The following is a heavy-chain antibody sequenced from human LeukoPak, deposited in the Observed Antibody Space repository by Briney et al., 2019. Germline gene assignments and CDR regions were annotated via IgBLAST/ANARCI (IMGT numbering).Heavy chain of an antibody. D-gene: IGHD2-15*01. CDR2: ISGGAVST. V-gene: IGHV3-23*01. J-gene: IGHJ4*02. Sequence: GGSLRLSCAASGFTFSSYNMNWVRQAPGKGLEWVSGISGGAVSTNYADSVKGRFTISRDNSKNTLYLQMNSLRVEDTAVYYCAKSGRYCSGGSCYQEASLDYWGQGILVTVSS. CDR3: AKSGRYCSGGSCYQEASLDY. CDR1: GFTFSSYN.